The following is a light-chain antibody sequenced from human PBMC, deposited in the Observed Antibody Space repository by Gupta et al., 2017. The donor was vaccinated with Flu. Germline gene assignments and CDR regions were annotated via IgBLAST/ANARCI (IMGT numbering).Light chain of an antibody. CDR1: QSSSSW. Sequence: DIPVALSPSTLSASVGDRVTITCRASQSSSSWLAWYQQNPGKAPKLLIYKASSLESGVPSRFSGSGSGTEFTLTISSLQPYDIATYYCQQYNSYWTFGQGTKVEIK. CDR3: QQYNSYWT. J-gene: IGKJ1*01. V-gene: IGKV1-5*03. CDR2: KAS.